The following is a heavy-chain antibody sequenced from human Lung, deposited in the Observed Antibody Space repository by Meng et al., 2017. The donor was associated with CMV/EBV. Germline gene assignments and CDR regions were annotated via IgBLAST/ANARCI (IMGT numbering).Heavy chain of an antibody. J-gene: IGHJ1*01. V-gene: IGHV4-59*01. CDR1: GGSMSSYY. CDR3: ASGVGQQLGLYY. CDR2: IYSGGST. Sequence: SETXSLXCTVSGGSMSSYYWNWIRQAPGKGLEWIGYIYSGGSTNYNSALKSRVTISIDTSRKQFSLEVKSVTAADTAVYYCASGVGQQLGLYYWGQGAPVTVSS. D-gene: IGHD6-13*01.